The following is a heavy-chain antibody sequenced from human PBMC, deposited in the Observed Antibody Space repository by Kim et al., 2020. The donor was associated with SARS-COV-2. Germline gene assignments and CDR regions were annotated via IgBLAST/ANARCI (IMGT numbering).Heavy chain of an antibody. J-gene: IGHJ6*02. D-gene: IGHD4-17*01. CDR2: INTNTGNP. CDR1: GYTFTSYA. V-gene: IGHV7-4-1*02. CDR3: ARDGTVDYYYYGMDV. Sequence: ASVKVSCKASGYTFTSYAMNWVRQAPGQGLEWMGWINTNTGNPTYAQGFTGRFVFSLDTSVSTAYLQISSLKAEDTAVYYCARDGTVDYYYYGMDVWGQGTTVTVSS.